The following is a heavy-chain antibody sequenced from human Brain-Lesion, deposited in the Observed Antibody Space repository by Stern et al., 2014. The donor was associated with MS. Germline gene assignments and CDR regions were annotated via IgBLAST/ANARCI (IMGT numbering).Heavy chain of an antibody. D-gene: IGHD2-2*01. CDR1: GNSFTHFY. CDR3: ARGGRYYADY. CDR2: INPNSGGT. J-gene: IGHJ4*02. V-gene: IGHV1-2*04. Sequence: VQPVESGAEVKKPGASVRVSCEASGNSFTHFYIHWVRQAPGQGLEWMGWINPNSGGTKFAQKFQGWVTITRDTSMTTAYMEVTSLTSDDTAVYYCARGGRYYADYWGQGTLVTVSS.